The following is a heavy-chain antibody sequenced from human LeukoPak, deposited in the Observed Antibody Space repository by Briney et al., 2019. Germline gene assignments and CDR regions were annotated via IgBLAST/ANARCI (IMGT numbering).Heavy chain of an antibody. J-gene: IGHJ4*02. CDR2: IYYSGST. Sequence: SETLSLTCTVSGGSISSSSYYWGWIRQPPGKGLEWIGSIYYSGSTYYNPSLKSRVTISVDTSKNQFSLKLSSVTAAGTAVYYCARRAAATPGDFDYWGQGTLVTVSS. CDR1: GGSISSSSYY. CDR3: ARRAAATPGDFDY. D-gene: IGHD6-13*01. V-gene: IGHV4-39*01.